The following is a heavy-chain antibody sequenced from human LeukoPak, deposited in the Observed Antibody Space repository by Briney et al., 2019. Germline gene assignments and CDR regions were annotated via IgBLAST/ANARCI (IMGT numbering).Heavy chain of an antibody. CDR2: IRSKANSYAT. Sequence: GGSLRLSRAASGFTFSGSAMHWVRQASGKWLEWVCRIRSKANSYATAYAASVKGRFAISRDDSKNTAYLQMNSLKTEDTAVYYCTRGDDSGSYYGYYYYMDVWGKGTTVTVSS. CDR3: TRGDDSGSYYGYYYYMDV. D-gene: IGHD1-26*01. J-gene: IGHJ6*03. CDR1: GFTFSGSA. V-gene: IGHV3-73*01.